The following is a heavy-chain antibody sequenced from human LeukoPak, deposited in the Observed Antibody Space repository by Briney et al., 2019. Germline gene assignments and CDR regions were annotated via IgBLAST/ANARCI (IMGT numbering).Heavy chain of an antibody. Sequence: PSQTLSLTCAVYGGSFSGYYWNWIRQPPGKGLEWIGEINHSGRTNYNPSLKSRVTISVDTSKKQFSLKLSSVTAADTAVYYCARGVDYYGVWGQGTLVTVSS. V-gene: IGHV4-34*01. CDR2: INHSGRT. CDR1: GGSFSGYY. J-gene: IGHJ4*02. D-gene: IGHD3-10*01. CDR3: ARGVDYYGV.